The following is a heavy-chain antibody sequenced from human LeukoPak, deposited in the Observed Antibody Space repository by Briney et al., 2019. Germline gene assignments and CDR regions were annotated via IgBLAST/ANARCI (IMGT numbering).Heavy chain of an antibody. CDR2: IRYDGSNK. CDR1: GFTFSSYG. J-gene: IGHJ3*02. D-gene: IGHD5-18*01. Sequence: GPLRLSCAASGFTFSSYGMHWVRQAPGKGLEWVAFIRYDGSNKYYADSVKGRFTISRDNSKNTLYLQMNSLRAEDTAVYYCAKTPIGPRGYSYGYDAFDIWGQGTMVTVSS. V-gene: IGHV3-30*02. CDR3: AKTPIGPRGYSYGYDAFDI.